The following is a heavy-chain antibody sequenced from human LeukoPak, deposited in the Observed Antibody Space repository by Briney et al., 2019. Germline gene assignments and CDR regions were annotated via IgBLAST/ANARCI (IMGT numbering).Heavy chain of an antibody. J-gene: IGHJ4*02. V-gene: IGHV3-21*06. CDR2: ISGSSTYI. CDR1: GFTFSRCG. CDR3: ARGSEWTSGVSDY. D-gene: IGHD3-3*01. Sequence: GGSLRLSCAASGFTFSRCGMSWVRQAPGKGLEWVSSISGSSTYIYYADSVKGRFTISRDNAKNSLYLQMNSLRVEDTAVYYCARGSEWTSGVSDYWGQGTLVTVSS.